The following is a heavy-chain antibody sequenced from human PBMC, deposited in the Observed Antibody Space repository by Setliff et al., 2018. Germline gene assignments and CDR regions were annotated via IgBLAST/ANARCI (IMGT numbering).Heavy chain of an antibody. CDR1: GFSFTDAW. CDR3: MSTPSGTYSTYYYYYNMDV. Sequence: PGGSLRLSCAASGFSFTDAWMNWVRQAPGKGLEWVGRIKSKRDGVTTDYAAPVIGRFIISRDDSKRTLYLQMNSLKNEDTALYYCMSTPSGTYSTYYYYYNMDVWGKGTQVTVSS. V-gene: IGHV3-15*07. CDR2: IKSKRDGVTT. J-gene: IGHJ6*03. D-gene: IGHD3-10*01.